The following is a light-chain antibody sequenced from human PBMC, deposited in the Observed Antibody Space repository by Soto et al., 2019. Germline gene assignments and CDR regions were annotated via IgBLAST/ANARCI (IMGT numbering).Light chain of an antibody. Sequence: EIVMTQSPATLSVSPGERATLSCRASQSVSINLAWYQQKPGQAPRLLIYGASSRATGIPARFSGSGSGTEFTLTISSLQSEDSAVYFCQQYNNWPRTFGQGTKVDIX. V-gene: IGKV3-15*01. J-gene: IGKJ1*01. CDR2: GAS. CDR1: QSVSIN. CDR3: QQYNNWPRT.